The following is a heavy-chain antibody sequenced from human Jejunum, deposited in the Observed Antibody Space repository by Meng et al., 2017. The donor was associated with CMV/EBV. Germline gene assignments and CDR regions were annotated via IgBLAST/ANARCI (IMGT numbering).Heavy chain of an antibody. CDR2: ITSTGDRI. Sequence: SGFNFSKFEMSWVRQAPRKGLEWLAYITSTGDRIYYAESVKGRFIVSRDNAKNSLYLEMDSLRTEDSGVYYCASNLGQWLSWFDPWGQGTVVTVSS. J-gene: IGHJ5*02. CDR1: GFNFSKFE. D-gene: IGHD5-12*01. V-gene: IGHV3-48*03. CDR3: ASNLGQWLSWFDP.